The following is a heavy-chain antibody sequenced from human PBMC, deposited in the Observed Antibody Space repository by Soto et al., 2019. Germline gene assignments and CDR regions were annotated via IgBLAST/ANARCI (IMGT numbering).Heavy chain of an antibody. CDR2: IYGSDDK. Sequence: QITLKESGPTLVKPTQTLTLTCTFSGFSLTNSAVAVGWIRQPPGKALEWLAIIYGSDDKFYSPSLKTRLTISKNTSTNQVVLTMTNMVPVDTATYYCARRYDAYYFDSWGQGTLVTVSS. V-gene: IGHV2-5*01. D-gene: IGHD5-12*01. J-gene: IGHJ4*02. CDR3: ARRYDAYYFDS. CDR1: GFSLTNSAVA.